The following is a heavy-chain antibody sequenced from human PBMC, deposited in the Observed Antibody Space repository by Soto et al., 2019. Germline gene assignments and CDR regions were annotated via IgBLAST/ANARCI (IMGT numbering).Heavy chain of an antibody. CDR1: GGSISSSSYY. J-gene: IGHJ4*02. V-gene: IGHV4-39*01. D-gene: IGHD1-20*01. CDR3: ARHDNRPFDY. Sequence: PSETLSLTCTVSGGSISSSSYYWGWIRQPPGKGLEWIGSIYYSGSTYYNPSLKSRVTISVDTSKNQFSLKLSSVTAADTAVYYCARHDNRPFDYWGQGTQVTVSP. CDR2: IYYSGST.